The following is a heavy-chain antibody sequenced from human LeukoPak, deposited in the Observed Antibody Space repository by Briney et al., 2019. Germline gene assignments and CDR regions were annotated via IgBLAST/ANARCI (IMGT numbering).Heavy chain of an antibody. J-gene: IGHJ4*02. CDR3: ALYYYDSSGYYDY. V-gene: IGHV3-23*01. CDR1: GFTFSSYA. Sequence: GRSLRLSCAASGFTFSSYAMSWVRQAPGKGLEWVSAISGSGGSTYYADSVKGRFTISRDNSKNTLYLQMNSLRAEDTAVYYCALYYYDSSGYYDYWGQGTLVTVSS. D-gene: IGHD3-22*01. CDR2: ISGSGGST.